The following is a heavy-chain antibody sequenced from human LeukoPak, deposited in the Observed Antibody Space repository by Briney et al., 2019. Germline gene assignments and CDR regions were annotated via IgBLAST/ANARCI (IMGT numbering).Heavy chain of an antibody. D-gene: IGHD3-9*01. V-gene: IGHV4-31*03. Sequence: SQTLSLTCSVSGGSISSGRYYWTWIRQYPEKGLEWIGYRYYSGSTHFKSSVKSRATISLDKSKNQFSLNLTSATAADTAVYYCARATYDLLTGYYLDSWGQGTLVTVSS. CDR1: GGSISSGRYY. CDR3: ARATYDLLTGYYLDS. J-gene: IGHJ4*02. CDR2: RYYSGST.